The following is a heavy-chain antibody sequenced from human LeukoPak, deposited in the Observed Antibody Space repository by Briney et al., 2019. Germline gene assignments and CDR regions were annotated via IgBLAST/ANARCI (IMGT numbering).Heavy chain of an antibody. CDR2: ITGDGRST. D-gene: IGHD1-26*01. J-gene: IGHJ4*02. CDR3: ARVWELSFDY. Sequence: PAGSLRLPCAASGFTFHLYAMHWVRLAPGKGLEWVSLITGDGRSTYYADSVKGRFTISRDNFKNTVFLQMNSLRAEDTAVYYCARVWELSFDYWGQGTLVTVSS. V-gene: IGHV3-43*02. CDR1: GFTFHLYA.